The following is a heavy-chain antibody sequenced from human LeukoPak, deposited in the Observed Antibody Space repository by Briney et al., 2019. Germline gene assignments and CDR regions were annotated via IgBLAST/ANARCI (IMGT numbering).Heavy chain of an antibody. V-gene: IGHV3-30*12. D-gene: IGHD3-10*02. Sequence: GGSLRLSCAASGLSFSSYGMHWVRQAPGKGLEWVAFIQYDGSNKFYADSVKGRFTISRDNAKNSLYLQMNSLRAEDTAVYYCAELGITMIGGVWGKGTTVTISS. CDR3: AELGITMIGGV. CDR1: GLSFSSYG. J-gene: IGHJ6*04. CDR2: IQYDGSNK.